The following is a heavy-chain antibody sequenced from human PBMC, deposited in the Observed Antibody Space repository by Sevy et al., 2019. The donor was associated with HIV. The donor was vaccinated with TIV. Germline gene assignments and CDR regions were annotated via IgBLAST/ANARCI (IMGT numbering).Heavy chain of an antibody. D-gene: IGHD4-17*01. J-gene: IGHJ4*02. Sequence: GGSLRLSCAASGFTPSTYGMHWVRQAPGKGLEWVAVIGYDGSNKYYADSVKGRFTISRDNSKNTMFLQMDSLSAEDTAVNYGARDPRKYGDYLLAYFDYWGQGTLVTVSS. CDR2: IGYDGSNK. CDR3: ARDPRKYGDYLLAYFDY. V-gene: IGHV3-33*01. CDR1: GFTPSTYG.